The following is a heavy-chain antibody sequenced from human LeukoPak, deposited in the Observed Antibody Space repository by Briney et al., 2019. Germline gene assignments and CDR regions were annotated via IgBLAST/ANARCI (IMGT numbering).Heavy chain of an antibody. CDR3: ARDRMWNDAGHDPFDI. V-gene: IGHV4-4*07. D-gene: IGHD1-1*01. CDR2: IYTSANT. CDR1: GASISSDY. J-gene: IGHJ3*02. Sequence: SETLSLTCNVSGASISSDYWSWIRQPAGKGLEWIGRIYTSANTNYSPSFKSRATISIDRPKNQFSLNLPSVNAADTAMYYCARDRMWNDAGHDPFDIWGQGTMVTVSS.